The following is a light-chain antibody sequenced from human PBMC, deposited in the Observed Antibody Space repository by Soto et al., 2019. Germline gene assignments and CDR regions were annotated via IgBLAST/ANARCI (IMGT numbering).Light chain of an antibody. CDR2: DIS. CDR1: QSVTTN. V-gene: IGKV3-11*01. CDR3: QQRATWPPLIT. J-gene: IGKJ3*01. Sequence: EIVLTQSPATLSLSPGERATLSCRTSQSVTTNFAWYQQKPGQAPRLLIYDISNRATGIPDRFSGSGSGTDFTLTISGLEPEDFAVYYCQQRATWPPLITVGPGTKLEIK.